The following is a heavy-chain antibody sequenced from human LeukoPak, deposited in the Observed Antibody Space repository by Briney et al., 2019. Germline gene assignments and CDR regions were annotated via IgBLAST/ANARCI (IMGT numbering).Heavy chain of an antibody. J-gene: IGHJ4*02. CDR1: GDSFSYFY. D-gene: IGHD6-13*01. Sequence: SETLSLTCTVSGDSFSYFYWGWIRQPPGKGLEWIGYIYNSGSTSYDPSLKSRVTISLDTPQNQFSLKLSSLTATDTAVYYCARGVVAAAGRTFDFWGQGTLVTVSS. CDR2: IYNSGST. V-gene: IGHV4-59*01. CDR3: ARGVVAAAGRTFDF.